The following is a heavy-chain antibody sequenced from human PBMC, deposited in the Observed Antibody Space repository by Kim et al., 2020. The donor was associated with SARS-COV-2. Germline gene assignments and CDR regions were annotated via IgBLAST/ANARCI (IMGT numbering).Heavy chain of an antibody. Sequence: SETLSLTCTVSGGSISSYYWSWIRQPPGKGLEWIGYIYYSGSTNYNPSLKSRVTISVDTSKNQFSLKLSSVTAADTAVYYCARLDYDSSGPPIDAFDIWGQGTMVTVSS. CDR2: IYYSGST. V-gene: IGHV4-59*08. CDR3: ARLDYDSSGPPIDAFDI. D-gene: IGHD3-22*01. J-gene: IGHJ3*02. CDR1: GGSISSYY.